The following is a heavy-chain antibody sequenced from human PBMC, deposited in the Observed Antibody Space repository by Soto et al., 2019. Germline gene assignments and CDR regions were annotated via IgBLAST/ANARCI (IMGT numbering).Heavy chain of an antibody. CDR2: IIPIFGTA. CDR1: GGTFSIYA. J-gene: IGHJ6*02. CDR3: ARGVCSSTSCQRTMDV. D-gene: IGHD2-2*01. Sequence: SVKVSCKASGGTFSIYAISGVRQAALRGREGMGGIIPIFGTANYAQKFQGRVTITADESTSTAYMELSSLRSEDTAVYYCARGVCSSTSCQRTMDVWGQGTTVTVSS. V-gene: IGHV1-69*13.